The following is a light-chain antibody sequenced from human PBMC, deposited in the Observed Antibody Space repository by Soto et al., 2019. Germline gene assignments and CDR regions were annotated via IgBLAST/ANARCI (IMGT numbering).Light chain of an antibody. Sequence: QSVLTKPPSGTGAPLQGGTITYTETSSDIGGYNYVSWYQQHPGKAPKLMIYEVTKRPSGVTDRFSGSKSGNTASLTVSGLQSVDEADSYWSSYSGRNKSGVFLPGTKVIVL. CDR3: SSYSGRNKSGV. J-gene: IGLJ1*01. CDR2: EVT. CDR1: SSDIGGYNY. V-gene: IGLV2-8*01.